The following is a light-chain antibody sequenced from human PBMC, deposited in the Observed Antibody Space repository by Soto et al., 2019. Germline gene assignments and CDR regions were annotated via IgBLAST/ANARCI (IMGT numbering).Light chain of an antibody. CDR2: SAS. J-gene: IGKJ1*01. Sequence: DIHLTQSPSFLSASVGDRVTITCRASQGISGYLAWYQQKPGKAPKLLIYSASTLQSGVPSRFSGSGSGTEFTLTISRLQPEDFATYYCQQYNTLSGTFGQGTKVDIK. V-gene: IGKV1-9*01. CDR3: QQYNTLSGT. CDR1: QGISGY.